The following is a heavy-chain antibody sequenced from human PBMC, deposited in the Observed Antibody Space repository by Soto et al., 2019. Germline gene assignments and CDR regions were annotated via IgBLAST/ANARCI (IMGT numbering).Heavy chain of an antibody. Sequence: GGSLRLSCEASAVTLSDYFMTWIRQSPGKGLVWVSFIRRGGTTVVHADAVKGRFTISWDNAKKSLFLEMSSLRAEDTAVYYCGLNSGYYYSDAFDIWGQGTLVTVSS. J-gene: IGHJ3*02. CDR3: GLNSGYYYSDAFDI. CDR1: AVTLSDYF. CDR2: IRRGGTTV. D-gene: IGHD3-22*01. V-gene: IGHV3-11*01.